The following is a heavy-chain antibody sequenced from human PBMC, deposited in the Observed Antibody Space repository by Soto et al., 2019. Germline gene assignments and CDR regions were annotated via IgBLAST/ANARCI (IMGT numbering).Heavy chain of an antibody. V-gene: IGHV3-74*01. J-gene: IGHJ4*02. CDR2: INSDGSST. Sequence: GGSLRLSCAASVFTVSSNYMGWVRQAPGKGLEWVSRINSDGSSTSYADSVKGRFTISRDNAKNTLYLQMNSLRAEDTAVYYCAIRASYYDSSGYFDYWGQGTLVTVSS. CDR1: VFTVSSNY. D-gene: IGHD3-22*01. CDR3: AIRASYYDSSGYFDY.